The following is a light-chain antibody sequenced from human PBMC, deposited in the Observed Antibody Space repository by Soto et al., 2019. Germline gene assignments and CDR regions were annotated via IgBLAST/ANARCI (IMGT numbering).Light chain of an antibody. V-gene: IGKV3-20*01. Sequence: TMSQGTLSLSPGERATLSCRASQTVRNNYLAWYQQKPGQAPRLLIYDASSRATGIPDRFSGGGSGTDFTLTISILQAEDVVLYCSPQSTCQPNPFGEGANLDIK. J-gene: IGKJ4*01. CDR1: QTVRNNY. CDR2: DAS. CDR3: PQSTCQPNP.